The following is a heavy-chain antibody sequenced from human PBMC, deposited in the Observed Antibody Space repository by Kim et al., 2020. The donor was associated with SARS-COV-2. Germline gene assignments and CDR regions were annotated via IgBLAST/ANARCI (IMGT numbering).Heavy chain of an antibody. CDR3: ARDFEGGCSSTSCYEDGDSSYGMDV. CDR1: GFTFSSYG. D-gene: IGHD2-2*01. Sequence: GGSLRLSCAASGFTFSSYGMHWVRQAPGKGLEWVAVIWYDGSNKYYADSVKGRFTISRDNSKNTLYLQMNSLRAEDTAVYYCARDFEGGCSSTSCYEDGDSSYGMDVWGQGTTVTVSS. V-gene: IGHV3-33*01. CDR2: IWYDGSNK. J-gene: IGHJ6*02.